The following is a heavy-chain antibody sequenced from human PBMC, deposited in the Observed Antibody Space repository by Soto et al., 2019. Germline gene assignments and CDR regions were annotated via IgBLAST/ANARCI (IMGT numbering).Heavy chain of an antibody. J-gene: IGHJ6*02. CDR1: GGYISSSSYY. CDR2: IYYSGST. V-gene: IGHV4-39*01. Sequence: SETRSLTCPFSGGYISSSSYYLGWIRQPPGKGLEWIGSIYYSGSTHYNPSLKSRVTISVDTSKNQFSLKLSSVTAADTAVYYCARHVGSSSSSFYYGMDVWGQGTTVTVSS. D-gene: IGHD6-6*01. CDR3: ARHVGSSSSSFYYGMDV.